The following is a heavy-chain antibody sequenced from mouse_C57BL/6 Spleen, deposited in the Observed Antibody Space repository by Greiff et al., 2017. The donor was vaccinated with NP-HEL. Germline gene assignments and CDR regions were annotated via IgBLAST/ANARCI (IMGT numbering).Heavy chain of an antibody. CDR2: IWRGGST. D-gene: IGHD1-1*01. CDR1: GFSLTSYG. J-gene: IGHJ4*01. CDR3: AKNGGYYGNYAMDY. Sequence: VKLMESGPGLVQPSQSLSITCTVSGFSLTSYGVHWVRQSPGKGLEWLGVIWRGGSTDYNAAFMSRLSITKHNSKSQVFFKMNSLQADDTAIYYCAKNGGYYGNYAMDYWGQGTSVTVSS. V-gene: IGHV2-5*01.